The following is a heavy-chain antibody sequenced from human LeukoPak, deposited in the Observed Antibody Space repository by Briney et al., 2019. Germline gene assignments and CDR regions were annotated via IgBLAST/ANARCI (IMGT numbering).Heavy chain of an antibody. V-gene: IGHV3-30-3*01. D-gene: IGHD6-6*01. CDR2: ISYDGSNK. CDR3: ARVGSSSFSSYYFDY. Sequence: GGSLRLSCAASGFTFSSYAMHWVRQAPGKGLEWVAVISYDGSNKYYADSVKGRFTISRDNPKNTLYLQMNSLRAEDTAVYYCARVGSSSFSSYYFDYWGQGTLVTVSS. CDR1: GFTFSSYA. J-gene: IGHJ4*02.